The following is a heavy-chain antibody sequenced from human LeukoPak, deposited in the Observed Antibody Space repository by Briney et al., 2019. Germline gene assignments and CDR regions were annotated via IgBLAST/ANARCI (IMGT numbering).Heavy chain of an antibody. V-gene: IGHV3-21*01. CDR3: ARDVVVPAATIDY. CDR1: GFTFSSYS. J-gene: IGHJ4*02. Sequence: GGSLRLSCAASGFTFSSYSMTWVRQAPGKGLEWVSSISSSSSYIYYADSVKGRFTISRDNAKNSLYLQMNSLRAEDTAVYYCARDVVVPAATIDYWGQGTLVTVSS. D-gene: IGHD2-2*01. CDR2: ISSSSSYI.